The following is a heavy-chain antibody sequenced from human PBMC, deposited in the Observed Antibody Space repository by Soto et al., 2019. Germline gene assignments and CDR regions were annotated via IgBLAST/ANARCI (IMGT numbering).Heavy chain of an antibody. J-gene: IGHJ4*02. Sequence: PSETLSLTCAVSGGSISSGGYSWSWIRQPPGKGLEWIGYIYHSGSTYYNPSLKSRVTISVDRSKNQFSLKLSSVTAADTAVYYCARGVSSGYYYFDYWGQGTLVTVSS. CDR2: IYHSGST. D-gene: IGHD3-22*01. CDR3: ARGVSSGYYYFDY. CDR1: GGSISSGGYS. V-gene: IGHV4-30-2*01.